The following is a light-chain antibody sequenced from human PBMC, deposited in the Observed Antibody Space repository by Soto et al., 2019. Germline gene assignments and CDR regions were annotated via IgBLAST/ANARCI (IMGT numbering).Light chain of an antibody. CDR1: QSVGSG. J-gene: IGKJ2*01. V-gene: IGKV3-15*01. CDR2: GAS. CDR3: QQYNNWPPYT. Sequence: EIVMTQSPATLSSSPGERSTLSCRASQSVGSGLSWYQQKPGQAPRLLIYGASTRATGMPARFSGSGSGTEFTLTISSLQSEEYAVYYCQQYNNWPPYTFGQGTKVDIK.